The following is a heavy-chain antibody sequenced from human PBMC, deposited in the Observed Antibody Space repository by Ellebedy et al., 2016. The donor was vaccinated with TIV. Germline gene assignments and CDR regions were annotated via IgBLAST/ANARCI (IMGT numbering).Heavy chain of an antibody. CDR1: GFAFNNFF. CDR2: ISSSGSTI. V-gene: IGHV3-11*01. CDR3: ARSPYSSGWYVWFDP. Sequence: GESLKISCAASGFAFNNFFMSWIRQAPGKGLEWVSYISSSGSTIYYADSVKGRFTISRDNAKNSLYLQMNSLRAEDTAVYYCARSPYSSGWYVWFDPWGQGTLVTVSS. D-gene: IGHD6-19*01. J-gene: IGHJ5*02.